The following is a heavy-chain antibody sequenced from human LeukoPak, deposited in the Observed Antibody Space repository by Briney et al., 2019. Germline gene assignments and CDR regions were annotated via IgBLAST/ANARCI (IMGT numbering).Heavy chain of an antibody. V-gene: IGHV3-30*02. Sequence: PGGSLRLSCAASGFTFSSYGIHWVRQAPGKWLEWEAFIRYDGSNKYYADSVKGRFTIARDNSKNTLYLEMNSLRAEDTAVYYCAKDVRRVPPYWGQGTLVTVSS. CDR2: IRYDGSNK. J-gene: IGHJ4*02. D-gene: IGHD4/OR15-4a*01. CDR1: GFTFSSYG. CDR3: AKDVRRVPPY.